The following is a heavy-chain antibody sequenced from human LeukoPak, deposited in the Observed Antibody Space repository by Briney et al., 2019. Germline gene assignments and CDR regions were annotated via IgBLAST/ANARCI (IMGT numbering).Heavy chain of an antibody. Sequence: SVKVSCKASGGTFSSYAISWVRQAPGQGLEWMGGIIPIFGTANYAQRFQGRVTITTDESTSTAYMELSSLRSEDTAVYYCARDQAYSGYENGVLDYWGQGTLVTVSS. D-gene: IGHD5-12*01. J-gene: IGHJ4*02. CDR2: IIPIFGTA. V-gene: IGHV1-69*05. CDR3: ARDQAYSGYENGVLDY. CDR1: GGTFSSYA.